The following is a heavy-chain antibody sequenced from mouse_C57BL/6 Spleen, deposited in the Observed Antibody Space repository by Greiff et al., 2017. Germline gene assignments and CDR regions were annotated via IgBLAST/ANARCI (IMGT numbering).Heavy chain of an antibody. CDR3: AREMVTTEAWFAY. J-gene: IGHJ3*01. D-gene: IGHD2-2*01. CDR2: IDPSDSYT. Sequence: KESCKASGYTFTSYWMQWVKQRPGQGLEWIGEIDPSDSYTNYNQKFKGKATLTVDTSSSTAYMQLSSLTSEDSAVYYCAREMVTTEAWFAYWGQGTLVTVSA. V-gene: IGHV1-50*01. CDR1: GYTFTSYW.